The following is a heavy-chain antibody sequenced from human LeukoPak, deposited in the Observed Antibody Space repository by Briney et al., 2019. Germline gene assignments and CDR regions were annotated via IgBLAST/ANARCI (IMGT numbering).Heavy chain of an antibody. V-gene: IGHV1-46*01. CDR2: INPSGGST. D-gene: IGHD3-10*01. CDR1: GHTFTSYG. J-gene: IGHJ6*03. CDR3: ARGPRITMVRGGQWYYYMDV. Sequence: ASVKVSCKASGHTFTSYGISWVRQAPGQGLEWMGLINPSGGSTNYAQKFQGRVTMARDTSTSTVYMELSSLRSEDTAVYYCARGPRITMVRGGQWYYYMDVWGKGTTVTISS.